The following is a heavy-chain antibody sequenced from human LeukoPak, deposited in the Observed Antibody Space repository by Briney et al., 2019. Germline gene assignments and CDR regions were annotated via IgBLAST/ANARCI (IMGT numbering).Heavy chain of an antibody. CDR2: INSDGSSI. CDR3: ARRAYSGSYFYFDY. J-gene: IGHJ4*02. V-gene: IGHV3-74*01. D-gene: IGHD1-26*01. Sequence: GGSLRLSCAGSALTISSYWMNWVRQAPGKVLVWVSRINSDGSSISYADAVKGRFTISRDNAKNTLYLQMNSLRAEDTAVYYCARRAYSGSYFYFDYWGQGTLVTVSS. CDR1: ALTISSYW.